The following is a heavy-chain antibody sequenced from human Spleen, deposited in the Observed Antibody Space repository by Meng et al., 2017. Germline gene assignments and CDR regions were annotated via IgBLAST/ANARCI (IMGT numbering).Heavy chain of an antibody. CDR1: GYNFPDYY. J-gene: IGHJ4*02. D-gene: IGHD1-26*01. CDR2: INPKSGDT. CDR3: ARDSYSGSWVD. V-gene: IGHV1-2*06. Sequence: ASVKVSCKPSGYNFPDYYIHWVRRAPGQGLEWMGRINPKSGDTHYAQKFQARVTMTGDTSISTAYMELSGLRSDDTAMYYCARDSYSGSWVDWGQGTLVTVSS.